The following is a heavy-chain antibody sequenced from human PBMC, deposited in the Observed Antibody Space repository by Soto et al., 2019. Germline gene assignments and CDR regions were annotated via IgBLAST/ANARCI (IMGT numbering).Heavy chain of an antibody. D-gene: IGHD3-10*01. Sequence: LSLTCTVSGGSISSYYWSWIRQPPGKGLEWIGYIYYSGSTNYNPSLKSRVTISVDTSKNQFSLKLSSVTAADTAVYYCARADGSYYYGMDVWGQGTTVTVSS. V-gene: IGHV4-59*01. J-gene: IGHJ6*02. CDR3: ARADGSYYYGMDV. CDR1: GGSISSYY. CDR2: IYYSGST.